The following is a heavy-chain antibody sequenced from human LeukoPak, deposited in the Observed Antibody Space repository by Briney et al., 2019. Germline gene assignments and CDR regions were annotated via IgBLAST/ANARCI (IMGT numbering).Heavy chain of an antibody. D-gene: IGHD3-3*01. J-gene: IGHJ5*02. Sequence: PETLSLTCTVSGAAISTYFWSWIRQSPGKGLEWIGYIYSSGSTKHNPSLKSRVTIPVDASKNQFALTLRSLTAADTAVYYCARDFWSGSVGFDPWGQGTLVTVSS. CDR2: IYSSGST. V-gene: IGHV4-59*01. CDR3: ARDFWSGSVGFDP. CDR1: GAAISTYF.